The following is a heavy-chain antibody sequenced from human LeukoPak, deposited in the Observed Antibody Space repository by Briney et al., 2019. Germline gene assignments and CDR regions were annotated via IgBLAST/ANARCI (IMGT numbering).Heavy chain of an antibody. CDR2: FDPEDGET. J-gene: IGHJ6*03. CDR3: ATAGTSLYYYMDV. Sequence: GASVEVSCKVSGYTLTELSMHWVRQAPGKGLEWMGGFDPEDGETIYAQKFQGRVTMTEDTSTDTAYMELSSLRSEDTAVYYCATAGTSLYYYMDVWGKGTXVTVXS. V-gene: IGHV1-24*01. D-gene: IGHD6-19*01. CDR1: GYTLTELS.